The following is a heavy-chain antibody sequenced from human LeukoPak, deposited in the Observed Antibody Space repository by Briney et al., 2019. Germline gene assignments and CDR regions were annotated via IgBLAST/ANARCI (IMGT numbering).Heavy chain of an antibody. CDR3: ARDYDFWSGYDY. J-gene: IGHJ4*02. CDR1: GYTFTGYY. V-gene: IGHV1-2*02. D-gene: IGHD3-3*01. Sequence: GASVKVSCKASGYTFTGYYMHWARQAHGQGLEWMGWINPNSGGTNYAQKFQGRVTMTRDTSISTAYMELSRLRSDDTAVYYCARDYDFWSGYDYWGQGTLVTVSS. CDR2: INPNSGGT.